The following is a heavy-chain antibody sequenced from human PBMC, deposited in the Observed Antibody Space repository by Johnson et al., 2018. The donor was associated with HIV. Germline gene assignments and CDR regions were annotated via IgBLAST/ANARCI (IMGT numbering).Heavy chain of an antibody. Sequence: VQLVESGGGLVQPVGSLRLSCAASGFTVSSNYMSWVRQAPGKGLEWVSVIYSGGSTYYADSVKGRFTISRDNSKNTLYLQMNSLRAEDTAVYYCASAKSGSFDAFDIWGQGTMVIVSP. D-gene: IGHD1-26*01. CDR2: IYSGGST. CDR1: GFTVSSNY. CDR3: ASAKSGSFDAFDI. V-gene: IGHV3-66*01. J-gene: IGHJ3*02.